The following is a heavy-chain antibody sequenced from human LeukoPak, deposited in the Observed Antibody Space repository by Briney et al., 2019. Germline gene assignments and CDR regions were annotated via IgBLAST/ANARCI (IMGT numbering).Heavy chain of an antibody. CDR2: ISSSSSTI. D-gene: IGHD3-9*01. V-gene: IGHV3-48*04. CDR3: ARDPGYYDILTGYSPFDY. J-gene: IGHJ4*02. Sequence: GGSLRLSCAASGFTFNSYSMNWVRQAPGKGLEWVSYISSSSSTIYYADSVKGRFTISRDNAKNSLYLRMNSLRAEDTAVYYCARDPGYYDILTGYSPFDYWGQGTLVTVSS. CDR1: GFTFNSYS.